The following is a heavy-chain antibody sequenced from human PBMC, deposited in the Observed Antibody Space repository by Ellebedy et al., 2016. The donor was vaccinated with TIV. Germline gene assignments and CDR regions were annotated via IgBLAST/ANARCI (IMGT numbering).Heavy chain of an antibody. CDR1: GYDFTRYF. V-gene: IGHV5-51*01. Sequence: GESLKISCKAFGYDFTRYFIGWVPQMPGKGLEWMGIIYGGDSEPRYSPSFQGQVTISPDKSITTAYLQWSSLKASDTAMYYCARRDGAYKYGRIDYWGQGTLVTVSS. J-gene: IGHJ4*02. D-gene: IGHD5-18*01. CDR2: IYGGDSEP. CDR3: ARRDGAYKYGRIDY.